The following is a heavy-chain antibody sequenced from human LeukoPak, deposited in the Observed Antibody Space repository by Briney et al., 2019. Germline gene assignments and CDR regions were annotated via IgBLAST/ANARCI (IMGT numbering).Heavy chain of an antibody. CDR2: FSYSGST. CDR3: ARHPGIAVAGDAFDF. D-gene: IGHD6-19*01. CDR1: GDSITSSNHY. Sequence: SETLSLTCTVSGDSITSSNHYWGWIRQPPGKGLEWLGSFSYSGSTYDNPSLKSRVTMSVDRSTNQFSLRLSSVTAADTAVYYCARHPGIAVAGDAFDFWGPGKVVTVSS. J-gene: IGHJ3*01. V-gene: IGHV4-39*01.